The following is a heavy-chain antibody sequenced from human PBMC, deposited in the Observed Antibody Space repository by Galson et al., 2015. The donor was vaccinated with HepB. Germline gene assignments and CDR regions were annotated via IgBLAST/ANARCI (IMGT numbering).Heavy chain of an antibody. J-gene: IGHJ3*02. CDR2: ISAYNGNT. CDR3: ARDRDRRAYCSSTSCNNDAFDI. CDR1: GYTFTSYG. Sequence: SCKASGYTFTSYGISWVRQAPGQGLEWMGWISAYNGNTNYAQKLQGRVTMTTDTSTSTAYMELRSLRSDDTAVYYCARDRDRRAYCSSTSCNNDAFDIWGQGTMVTVSS. D-gene: IGHD2-2*01. V-gene: IGHV1-18*04.